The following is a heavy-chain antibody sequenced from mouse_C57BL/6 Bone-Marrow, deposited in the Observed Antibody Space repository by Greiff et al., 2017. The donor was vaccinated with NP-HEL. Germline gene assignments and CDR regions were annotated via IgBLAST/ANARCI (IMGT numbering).Heavy chain of an antibody. CDR3: APGYYGTY. CDR2: IDPANGNT. D-gene: IGHD1-1*01. V-gene: IGHV14-3*01. J-gene: IGHJ3*01. Sequence: VQLKQSVAELVRPGASVKLSCTASGFNIKNTYMHWVKQRPEQGLEWIGRIDPANGNTKYDPKFQGKATITADTSSNTDYLQRSSLTAEDTAIYYCAPGYYGTYWGQGTLVTVSA. CDR1: GFNIKNTY.